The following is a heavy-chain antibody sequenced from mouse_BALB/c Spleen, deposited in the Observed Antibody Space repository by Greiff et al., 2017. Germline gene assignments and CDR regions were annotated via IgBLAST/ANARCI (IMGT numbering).Heavy chain of an antibody. CDR1: GFNIKDTY. CDR2: IDPATGNT. D-gene: IGHD3-1*01. V-gene: IGHV14-3*02. J-gene: IGHJ4*01. Sequence: EVQLQQSGAELVKPGASVKLSCTASGFNIKDTYMHWVKQRPEQGLEWIGRIDPATGNTKYDPKFQGKATITADTSSNTDYLQLSSLTSEDTAVYYCARYLGAYYDAMDYWGQGTSVTVSS. CDR3: ARYLGAYYDAMDY.